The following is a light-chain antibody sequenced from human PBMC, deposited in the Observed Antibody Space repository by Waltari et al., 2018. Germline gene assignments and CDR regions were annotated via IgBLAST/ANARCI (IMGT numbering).Light chain of an antibody. CDR3: SSYTPSGTLV. V-gene: IGLV2-18*02. Sequence: YHQPPGTAPKPIIFDPSSRPSGVPDRFSGSKSGSTASLTISGLQAEDEGDYYCSSYTPSGTLVFGGGTKLTVL. CDR2: DPS. J-gene: IGLJ2*01.